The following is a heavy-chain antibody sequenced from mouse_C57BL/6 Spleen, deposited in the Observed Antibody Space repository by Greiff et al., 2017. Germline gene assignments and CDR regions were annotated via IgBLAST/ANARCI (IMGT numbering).Heavy chain of an antibody. CDR1: GYTFTSYW. D-gene: IGHD2-2*01. Sequence: QVQLKQPGAELVKPGASVKLSCKASGYTFTSYWMHWVKQRPGRGLEWIGRIDPNSGGTKYNEKFKSKATLTEDKPSSTAYMQLSSLTSEDSAVYYCAREGDMVTTGYYAMDYWGQGTSVTVSS. J-gene: IGHJ4*01. CDR2: IDPNSGGT. CDR3: AREGDMVTTGYYAMDY. V-gene: IGHV1-72*01.